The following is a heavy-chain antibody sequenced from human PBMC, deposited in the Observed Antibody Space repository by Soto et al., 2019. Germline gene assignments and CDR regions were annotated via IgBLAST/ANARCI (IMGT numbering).Heavy chain of an antibody. V-gene: IGHV4-34*01. Sequence: SETLSLTCAVYGGSFSGYYWSWIRQPPGKGLEWIGEINHSGSTNYNPSLKSRVTISVDTSKNQFSLKLSSVTAADTAVYYCARVSGTPGYFQHWGQGTLVTVSP. CDR2: INHSGST. CDR3: ARVSGTPGYFQH. J-gene: IGHJ1*01. CDR1: GGSFSGYY. D-gene: IGHD3-10*01.